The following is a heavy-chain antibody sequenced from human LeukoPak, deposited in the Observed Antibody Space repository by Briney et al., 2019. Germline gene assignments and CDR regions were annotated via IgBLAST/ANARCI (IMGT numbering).Heavy chain of an antibody. CDR3: ARGIAVAGKFRFDP. CDR2: IYYSGST. D-gene: IGHD6-19*01. V-gene: IGHV4-39*07. CDR1: GGSISSPHYY. Sequence: SETLSLTCTVSGGSISSPHYYWDWIRQPPGKGLEWIGNIYYSGSTYYNPSLKSRVTISVDTSKNQFSLKLSSVTAADTAVYYCARGIAVAGKFRFDPWGQGTLVTVSS. J-gene: IGHJ5*02.